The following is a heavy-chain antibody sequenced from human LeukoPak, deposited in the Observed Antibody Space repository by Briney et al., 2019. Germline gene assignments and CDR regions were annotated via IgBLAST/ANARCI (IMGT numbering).Heavy chain of an antibody. V-gene: IGHV3-53*01. CDR3: ARRSADYYDSSDYYPAGYFDY. CDR2: IYAGGTT. CDR1: GFTVSSNY. Sequence: GGSLRLSCAVSGFTVSSNYISWVRQAPGKGLEWVSVIYAGGTTFYADSVKGRFTISRDNSKNTLYLQMNSLRAEDTAVYYCARRSADYYDSSDYYPAGYFDYWGQGTLVTVSS. J-gene: IGHJ4*02. D-gene: IGHD3-22*01.